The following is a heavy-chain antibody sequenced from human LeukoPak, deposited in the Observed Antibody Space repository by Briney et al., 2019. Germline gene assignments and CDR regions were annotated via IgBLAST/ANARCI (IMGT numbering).Heavy chain of an antibody. CDR3: ARARYSGYDSPYYFDY. Sequence: GSLRLSCAASGFTVSSNYMSWVRQAPGRGLEWVSVIYSGGSTYYADSVKGRFTISRDNSKNTLYLQMNSLRAEDTAVYYCARARYSGYDSPYYFDYWGQGTLVTVSS. D-gene: IGHD5-12*01. CDR2: IYSGGST. CDR1: GFTVSSNY. V-gene: IGHV3-53*01. J-gene: IGHJ4*02.